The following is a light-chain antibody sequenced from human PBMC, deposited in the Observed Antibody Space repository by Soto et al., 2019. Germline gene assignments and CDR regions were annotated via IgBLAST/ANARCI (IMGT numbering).Light chain of an antibody. CDR3: QQSYSTVLYT. J-gene: IGKJ2*01. CDR1: QSIDNY. Sequence: DIQMTQSPSSLSASLGDRVTIACRASQSIDNYLNWYQQKPGKAPKLLIYAAYNLQTGVPSRFRGSGSGTDVTLTISGLQPEDFATYYCQQSYSTVLYTFGQGTKLEIK. CDR2: AAY. V-gene: IGKV1-39*01.